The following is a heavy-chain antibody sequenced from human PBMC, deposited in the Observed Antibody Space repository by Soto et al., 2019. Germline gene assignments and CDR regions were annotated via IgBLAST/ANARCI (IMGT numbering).Heavy chain of an antibody. CDR2: IYSGGST. CDR1: GFTVSSNY. D-gene: IGHD3-16*01. V-gene: IGHV3-53*04. CDR3: ARVRFGGSLNYYFDY. J-gene: IGHJ4*02. Sequence: GGSLRLSCAASGFTVSSNYMSWVRQAPGKGLEWVSVIYSGGSTYYADSVKGRFTISRHNSKNTLYLQMNSLRAEDTAVYYCARVRFGGSLNYYFDYWGQGTLVTVSS.